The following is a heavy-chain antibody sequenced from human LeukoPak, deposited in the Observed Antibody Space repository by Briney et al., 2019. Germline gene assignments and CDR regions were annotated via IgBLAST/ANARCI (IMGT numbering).Heavy chain of an antibody. CDR3: ARDYGVWSGYYATNFDY. V-gene: IGHV1-46*01. CDR1: GYTFTSDG. D-gene: IGHD3-3*01. CDR2: INPSGGST. Sequence: GASVKVSCKASGYTFTSDGISSVRQAPGQGLEWMGIINPSGGSTSYAQKFQGRVTMTRDMSTSTVYMELSSLRSEDTAVYYCARDYGVWSGYYATNFDYWGQGTLVTVSS. J-gene: IGHJ4*02.